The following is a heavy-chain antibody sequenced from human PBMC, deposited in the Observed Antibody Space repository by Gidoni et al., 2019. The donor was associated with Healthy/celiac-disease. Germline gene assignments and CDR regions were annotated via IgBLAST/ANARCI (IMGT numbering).Heavy chain of an antibody. V-gene: IGHV4-34*01. D-gene: IGHD3-22*01. CDR2: IKHSGST. Sequence: QVQLQQWGAGLLKPSETLSLTCSVYGWSFSGYYWSWIRQPPGKGLEWIGEIKHSGSTNYNPSLKSRVTISVDTSKNQFSLKLSSVTAADTAVYYCARSYDSSGYYKQPFDYWGQGTLVTVSS. J-gene: IGHJ4*02. CDR3: ARSYDSSGYYKQPFDY. CDR1: GWSFSGYY.